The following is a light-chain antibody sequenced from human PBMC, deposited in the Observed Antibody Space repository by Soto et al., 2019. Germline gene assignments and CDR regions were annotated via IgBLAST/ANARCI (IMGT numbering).Light chain of an antibody. Sequence: QSALTQPPSASGSPGQSVTISCTGTSSDVGGYNHVSWYQQHPGKAPKVMIYDVNKRPSGVPDRFSGSKSGNTASLTVSGLQAEDEGDYYCSSHAGGQNVVFGGGTKVTVL. V-gene: IGLV2-8*01. CDR3: SSHAGGQNVV. J-gene: IGLJ2*01. CDR1: SSDVGGYNH. CDR2: DVN.